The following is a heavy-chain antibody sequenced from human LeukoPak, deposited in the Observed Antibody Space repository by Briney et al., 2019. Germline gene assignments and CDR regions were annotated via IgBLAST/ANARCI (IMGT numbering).Heavy chain of an antibody. D-gene: IGHD5-18*01. CDR1: GFTFSSYG. CDR3: AKDRSLGYSYGCSS. Sequence: PGRSLRLSCAASGFTFSSYGMHWVRQAPGKGLEWVAVISYDGSNKYYADSVKGRFTISRDNSKNTLYLQMNSLRAEDTAVYYCAKDRSLGYSYGCSSWGQGTLVTVSS. V-gene: IGHV3-30*18. J-gene: IGHJ5*02. CDR2: ISYDGSNK.